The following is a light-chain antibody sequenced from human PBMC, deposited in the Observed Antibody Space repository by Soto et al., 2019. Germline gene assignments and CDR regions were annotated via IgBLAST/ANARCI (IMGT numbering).Light chain of an antibody. Sequence: DIQMTQSPASLSASVGDRATITCRASQSISSYLNWYQQKPGQAPKLLIYAASTLQSGVPSRFSGSGSGTDFTTIISRLQPEYFATYYRQQSYSPARTFGQGTKVEIK. CDR3: QQSYSPART. J-gene: IGKJ1*01. V-gene: IGKV1-39*01. CDR1: QSISSY. CDR2: AAS.